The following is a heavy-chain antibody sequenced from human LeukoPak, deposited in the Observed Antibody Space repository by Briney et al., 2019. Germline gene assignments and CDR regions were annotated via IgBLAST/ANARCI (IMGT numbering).Heavy chain of an antibody. CDR2: ISDSGDYT. J-gene: IGHJ4*02. D-gene: IGHD2-8*01. V-gene: IGHV3-23*01. CDR1: GFTFSSYA. Sequence: GGSLRPSCAGSGFTFSSYAMSWVRQAPGKGLEWVSAISDSGDYTYYADSVKGRFTISRDNSKNTLYLHVNSLRAEDTAVYYCAKDTSIGSYCTSGVCYPFDYWGQGTLVTVSS. CDR3: AKDTSIGSYCTSGVCYPFDY.